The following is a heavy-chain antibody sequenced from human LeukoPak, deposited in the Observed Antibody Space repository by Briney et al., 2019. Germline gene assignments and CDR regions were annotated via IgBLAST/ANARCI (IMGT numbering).Heavy chain of an antibody. D-gene: IGHD6-19*01. Sequence: PGGSLRLSCATSGFAFNTYAMSWVRQAPGKGLEWVSSIGGGDTYYADSVKGRFTISRDDSKSTVFLQMNSLRAADTAIYYCAKDAVRMNGLYDWYDAWGQGTLVTVSS. CDR1: GFAFNTYA. V-gene: IGHV3-23*03. CDR3: AKDAVRMNGLYDWYDA. J-gene: IGHJ5*02. CDR2: IGGGDT.